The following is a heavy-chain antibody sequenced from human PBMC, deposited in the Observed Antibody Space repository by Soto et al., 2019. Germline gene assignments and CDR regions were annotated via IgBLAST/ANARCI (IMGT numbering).Heavy chain of an antibody. J-gene: IGHJ4*02. V-gene: IGHV3-48*04. D-gene: IGHD5-12*01. CDR2: ISGASGRI. Sequence: EVQLVESGGGLVQPGGSLRLSCVASGFSFSSYSMNWVRQAPGKGPAWVSSISGASGRINYPESVKGRFTISRDNARNSRYLQMTTLRAEDTAVYYCARQKGYSDFWGQGTLVTVSS. CDR3: ARQKGYSDF. CDR1: GFSFSSYS.